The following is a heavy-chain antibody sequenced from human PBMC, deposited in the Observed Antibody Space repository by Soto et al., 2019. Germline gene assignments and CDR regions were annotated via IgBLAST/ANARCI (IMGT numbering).Heavy chain of an antibody. Sequence: SVKVSCKASGGTFSSYAISWVRQSPGQGLEWMGGIIPIFGTANYAQKFQGRVTITADESTSTAYMELSSLRSEDTGVYYCARSKVKQQLAPVDYWGQGTLVTVSS. J-gene: IGHJ4*02. CDR3: ARSKVKQQLAPVDY. CDR1: GGTFSSYA. V-gene: IGHV1-69*13. D-gene: IGHD6-13*01. CDR2: IIPIFGTA.